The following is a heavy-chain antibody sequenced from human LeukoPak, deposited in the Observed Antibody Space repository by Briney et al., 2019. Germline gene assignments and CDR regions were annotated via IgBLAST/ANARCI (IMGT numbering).Heavy chain of an antibody. CDR3: AKDLTGPGGYYFDY. CDR2: ISSSGGSI. J-gene: IGHJ4*02. Sequence: GGSLRLSCAASGFTFSNYAMSWVRQAPGKGPEWVSGISSSGGSIYYADSVKGRFTISRDNSKNTLYLQMNSLRAEDTAVYYCAKDLTGPGGYYFDYWGPGTLVTVSS. CDR1: GFTFSNYA. V-gene: IGHV3-23*01. D-gene: IGHD7-27*01.